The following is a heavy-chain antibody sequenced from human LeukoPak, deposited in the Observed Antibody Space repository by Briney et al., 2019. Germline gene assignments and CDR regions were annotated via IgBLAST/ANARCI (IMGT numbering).Heavy chain of an antibody. CDR1: GFSLSTSGVG. J-gene: IGHJ4*02. D-gene: IGHD3-3*01. Sequence: SGPTLVKPTQTLTLTCTFSGFSLSTSGVGVGWIRQPPAKALEWLALIYWNDDKRYSPSLKSRLTITKDTSKNLVVLTMTNMDPVDTATYYCAHAYYDFWSGYYPFPYYFDYWGQGTLVTVSS. V-gene: IGHV2-5*01. CDR2: IYWNDDK. CDR3: AHAYYDFWSGYYPFPYYFDY.